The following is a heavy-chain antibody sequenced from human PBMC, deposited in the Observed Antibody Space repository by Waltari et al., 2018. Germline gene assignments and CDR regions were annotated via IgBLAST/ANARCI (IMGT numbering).Heavy chain of an antibody. D-gene: IGHD2-15*01. V-gene: IGHV4-39*01. Sequence: QLQLQESGPGLVKPSETLSLTCTVSGGSISSSSYYWGWIRQPPGKGLEWIGSIYYSGSTYYNPALKSRVTISVDTAKNQFSLKLSSVTAADTAVYYCASVNFVVAARVNWFDPWGQGTLVTVSS. CDR3: ASVNFVVAARVNWFDP. CDR2: IYYSGST. CDR1: GGSISSSSYY. J-gene: IGHJ5*02.